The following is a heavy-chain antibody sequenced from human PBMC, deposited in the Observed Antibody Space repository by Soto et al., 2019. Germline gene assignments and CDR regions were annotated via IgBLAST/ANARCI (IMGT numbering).Heavy chain of an antibody. CDR2: TSYRSKWYN. CDR1: GDSVSSNSAA. D-gene: IGHD6-19*01. CDR3: AIGLSSGRNNWFDP. J-gene: IGHJ5*02. Sequence: QVQLQQSGPGLVKPSQTLSLTCAISGDSVSSNSAAWNWIRQSPSRGLEWLGRTSYRSKWYNDXALSVKTRLTIXPXTXXKQCSLQPNSVTPEDTAVYYCAIGLSSGRNNWFDPWGQGTLVTVSS. V-gene: IGHV6-1*01.